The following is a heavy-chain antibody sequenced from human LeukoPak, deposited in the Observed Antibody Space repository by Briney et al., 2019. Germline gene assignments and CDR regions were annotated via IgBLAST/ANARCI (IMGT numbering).Heavy chain of an antibody. CDR2: IGTAGDT. CDR1: GFTFSSYD. Sequence: GGSLRLSCAASGFTFSSYDMHWVRQATGKGLEWVSAIGTAGDTYYPGSVKGRFTISRENAKNSLYLRMNSLRAGDTAVYYCARGDLSGLIDYWGQGTLVTVSS. D-gene: IGHD3-16*02. V-gene: IGHV3-13*01. J-gene: IGHJ4*02. CDR3: ARGDLSGLIDY.